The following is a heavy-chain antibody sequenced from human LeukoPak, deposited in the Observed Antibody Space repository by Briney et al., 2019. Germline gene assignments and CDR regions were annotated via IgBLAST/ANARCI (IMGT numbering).Heavy chain of an antibody. CDR1: GFTFSSYG. CDR2: ISGSGGST. CDR3: AKSLTRSKYYFDY. V-gene: IGHV3-23*01. D-gene: IGHD1-14*01. J-gene: IGHJ4*02. Sequence: GGSLRLSCAASGFTFSSYGMSWVRQAPGKGLEWVSAISGSGGSTYYADSVKGRFTISRDNSENTLYLQMNSLRAEDTAVYYCAKSLTRSKYYFDYWGQGTLVTVSS.